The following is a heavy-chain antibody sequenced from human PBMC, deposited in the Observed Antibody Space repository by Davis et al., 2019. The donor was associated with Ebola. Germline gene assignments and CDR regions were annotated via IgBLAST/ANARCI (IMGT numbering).Heavy chain of an antibody. CDR1: GYSFTSYW. CDR3: ARHRGELIAAAGTVYFDY. Sequence: GESLKISCKGSGYSFTSYWIGWVRQMPGKGLEWMGIIYPGDSDTRYSPSFQGQVTISADKSISTAYLQWSSLKASDTAMYYCARHRGELIAAAGTVYFDYWGQGTLVTVSS. CDR2: IYPGDSDT. J-gene: IGHJ4*02. V-gene: IGHV5-51*01. D-gene: IGHD6-13*01.